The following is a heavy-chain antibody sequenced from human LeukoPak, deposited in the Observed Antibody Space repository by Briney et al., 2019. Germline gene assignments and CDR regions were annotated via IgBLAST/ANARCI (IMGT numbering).Heavy chain of an antibody. CDR1: GFTFSSYG. V-gene: IGHV3-30*02. CDR3: AKDMYSSSSVPVDY. Sequence: AGGSLRLSCAASGFTFSSYGMPWVRQAPGKGLEWVAFIRYDGSNKYYADSVKGRFTISRDNSKNTLYLQMNSLRAEDTAVYYCAKDMYSSSSVPVDYWGQGTLVTVSS. J-gene: IGHJ4*02. D-gene: IGHD6-6*01. CDR2: IRYDGSNK.